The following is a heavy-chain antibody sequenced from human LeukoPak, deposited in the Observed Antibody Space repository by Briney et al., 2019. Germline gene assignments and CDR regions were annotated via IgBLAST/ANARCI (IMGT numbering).Heavy chain of an antibody. Sequence: SVTVSCKASGGTFSSYASSWVRQAPGQGLEWMGRIIPILGIANYAQNFQGRVTITADKSTSTAYMELRSLRSEDTAVYYCAIRAHVVSAGAFDIWGQGTMVTVSS. CDR3: AIRAHVVSAGAFDI. V-gene: IGHV1-69*04. CDR1: GGTFSSYA. CDR2: IIPILGIA. D-gene: IGHD3-22*01. J-gene: IGHJ3*02.